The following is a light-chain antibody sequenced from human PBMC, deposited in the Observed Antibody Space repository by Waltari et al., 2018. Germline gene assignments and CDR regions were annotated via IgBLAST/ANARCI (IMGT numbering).Light chain of an antibody. J-gene: IGLJ3*02. CDR1: SRDVGIYNR. V-gene: IGLV2-11*01. CDR2: EVY. Sequence: QSTLTQPRSVSGSPGQSVTISCTGTSRDVGIYNRLSWYQQSPGAAPRLRIYEVYNRPSGVPARFSGSKSGNTASLTISGLQAEDEADYYCCSNAGTLAWVFAGGTKLTVL. CDR3: CSNAGTLAWV.